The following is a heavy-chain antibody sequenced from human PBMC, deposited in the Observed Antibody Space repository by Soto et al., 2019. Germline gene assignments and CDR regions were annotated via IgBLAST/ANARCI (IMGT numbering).Heavy chain of an antibody. V-gene: IGHV3-23*01. Sequence: EAQLLESGGGLAQPGGSLRLSCAASGFTFSTYVMSWVRQAPAKGLEWFSAISASGGDTFYADSVKGRFTISRDNSNNILYLQMNGLRAEDTAVYYCAKGSAGSRPYYFDYWGQGTLVTVSS. CDR1: GFTFSTYV. D-gene: IGHD6-13*01. CDR2: ISASGGDT. CDR3: AKGSAGSRPYYFDY. J-gene: IGHJ4*02.